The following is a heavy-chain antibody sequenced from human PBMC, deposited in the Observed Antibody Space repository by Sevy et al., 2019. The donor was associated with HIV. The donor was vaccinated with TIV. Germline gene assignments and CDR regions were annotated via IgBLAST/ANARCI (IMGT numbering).Heavy chain of an antibody. J-gene: IGHJ6*02. V-gene: IGHV1-8*02. CDR1: GDTFSTYD. CDR3: ASGGSGDVWNYGYYYYGMDV. D-gene: IGHD3-3*01. CDR2: MSPKSGST. Sequence: ASVKVSCKASGDTFSTYDINWVRQAPGQGLEWMGWMSPKSGSTGFAQKFQGRLTMTRETSITTAYMELSSLRSEDTAVYYCASGGSGDVWNYGYYYYGMDVWGQGTTVTVSS.